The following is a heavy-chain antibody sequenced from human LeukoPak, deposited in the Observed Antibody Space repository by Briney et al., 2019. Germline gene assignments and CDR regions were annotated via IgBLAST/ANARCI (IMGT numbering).Heavy chain of an antibody. D-gene: IGHD5-24*01. CDR2: IGISSGNT. CDR3: ARDYKYAFDS. CDR1: GFRFSDYS. J-gene: IGHJ4*02. Sequence: GGSLRLSCAASGFRFSDYSMNWVRQTPGKGLEWISYIGISSGNTNYADSVKGRFTISGDKAKNSLYLQMNSLRVEDTAVYYCARDYKYAFDSWGQGTLVTVSS. V-gene: IGHV3-48*01.